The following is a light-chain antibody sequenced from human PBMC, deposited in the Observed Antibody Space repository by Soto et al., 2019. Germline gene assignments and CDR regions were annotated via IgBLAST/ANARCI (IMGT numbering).Light chain of an antibody. V-gene: IGKV2D-29*02. Sequence: DVVMTQTPLSLSVAPGQLASISCKSSQSLLHITGETFLFWYLQKPGQSPQLLIYEVSTRVSGVPDRFSGSGSGTDFTLEISRVETDDVGIYYCMQSTQLPPTLGQGTRLEIK. CDR1: QSLLHITGETF. CDR2: EVS. J-gene: IGKJ5*01. CDR3: MQSTQLPPT.